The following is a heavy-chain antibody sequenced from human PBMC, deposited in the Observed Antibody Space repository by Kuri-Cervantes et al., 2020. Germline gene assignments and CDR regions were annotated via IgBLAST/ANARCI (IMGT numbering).Heavy chain of an antibody. CDR2: ISAYNGNT. CDR1: GGTFSSYA. CDR3: AREDYCSGGSRYNY. V-gene: IGHV1-18*01. J-gene: IGHJ4*02. Sequence: ASVKVSCKASGGTFSSYAISWVRQAPGQGLEWMGWISAYNGNTNYAQKLQGRVTMTTDTSTRTAYMELRSLRSDDTAVYYCAREDYCSGGSRYNYWGQGTLVTVSS. D-gene: IGHD2-15*01.